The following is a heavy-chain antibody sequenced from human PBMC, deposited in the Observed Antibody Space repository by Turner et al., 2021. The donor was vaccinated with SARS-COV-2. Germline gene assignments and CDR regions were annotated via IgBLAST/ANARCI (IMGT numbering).Heavy chain of an antibody. Sequence: EVHLVESGGGLVQPGRSLRLSCAASGFTFSSNYMSWVRQAPGKGLEWVSVIYSGGSTYDADSVKGRFNISRDNSKNTLYLQMNRLRVEDTAVYSCAREAAAGNFHGWFDPWGQGTLVTVSS. V-gene: IGHV3-66*01. J-gene: IGHJ5*02. D-gene: IGHD6-13*01. CDR2: IYSGGST. CDR1: GFTFSSNY. CDR3: AREAAAGNFHGWFDP.